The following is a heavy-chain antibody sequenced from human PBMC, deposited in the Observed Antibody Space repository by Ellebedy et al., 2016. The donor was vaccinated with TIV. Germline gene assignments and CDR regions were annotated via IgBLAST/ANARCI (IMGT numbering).Heavy chain of an antibody. V-gene: IGHV3-23*01. CDR2: ITGSGGST. CDR1: GFTFSDHA. D-gene: IGHD2-15*01. Sequence: GESLKISCAASGFTFSDHAMSWVRQAPGKGLEWVSAITGSGGSTYSADSVKGRFTISRDNSKNTLYLQMNSLRAGDTAVYYCAREGADDSGYFDVWGRGTLVTVSS. J-gene: IGHJ2*01. CDR3: AREGADDSGYFDV.